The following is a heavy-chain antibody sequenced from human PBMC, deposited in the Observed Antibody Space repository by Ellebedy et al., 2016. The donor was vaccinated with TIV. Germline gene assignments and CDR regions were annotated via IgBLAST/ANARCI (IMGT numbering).Heavy chain of an antibody. V-gene: IGHV3-11*04. J-gene: IGHJ5*02. CDR2: ISSSGSTI. D-gene: IGHD6-19*01. Sequence: GESLKISCAASGFTFSDYYMSWIRQAPGKGLEWVSYISSSGSTIYYADSVKGRFTISRDNAKNSLYLQMNSLRDEDTAVYYCARERVDYPGIAVAGHWFDPWGQGTLVTVSS. CDR1: GFTFSDYY. CDR3: ARERVDYPGIAVAGHWFDP.